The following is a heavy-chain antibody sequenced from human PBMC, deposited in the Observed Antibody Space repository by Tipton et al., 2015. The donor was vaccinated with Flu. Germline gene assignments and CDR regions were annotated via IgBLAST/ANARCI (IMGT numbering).Heavy chain of an antibody. J-gene: IGHJ3*02. D-gene: IGHD1-26*01. CDR2: IWYDGSNK. CDR1: GFTFSSYG. CDR3: ARGGGEKSGSSPDAFDI. Sequence: SLRLSCAASGFTFSSYGMHWVRQAPGKGLEWVAVIWYDGSNKYYADSVKGRFTISRDNSKNTLYLQMNSLRAEDTAVYYCARGGGEKSGSSPDAFDIWGQGTMVTVSS. V-gene: IGHV3-33*08.